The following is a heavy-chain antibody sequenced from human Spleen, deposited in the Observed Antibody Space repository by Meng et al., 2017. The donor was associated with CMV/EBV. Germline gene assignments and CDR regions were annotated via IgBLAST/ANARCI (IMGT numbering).Heavy chain of an antibody. CDR1: GYTFTSYD. Sequence: ASVKVSCKASGYTFTSYDINWVRQATGQGLEWMGWMNPNSGNTGCAQKFQGRVTITRNTSISTAYMELRSLRSDDTAVYYCARVDGMVRGVIYYYGMDVWGQGTTVTVSS. J-gene: IGHJ6*02. V-gene: IGHV1-8*03. CDR3: ARVDGMVRGVIYYYGMDV. CDR2: MNPNSGNT. D-gene: IGHD3-10*01.